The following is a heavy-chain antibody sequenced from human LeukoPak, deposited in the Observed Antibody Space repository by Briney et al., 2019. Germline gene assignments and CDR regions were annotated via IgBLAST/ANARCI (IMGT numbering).Heavy chain of an antibody. V-gene: IGHV3-23*01. D-gene: IGHD2-2*01. CDR1: AFTFNNYW. CDR3: AKPGVPPTMVGGTYYFDY. J-gene: IGHJ4*02. CDR2: ISGSGGST. Sequence: GGSLRLSCVASAFTFNNYWMHWVRQAPGKGLEWVSRISGSGGSTYYADSVKGRFTISRDNSKNTLYLQMNSLRAEDTAVYYCAKPGVPPTMVGGTYYFDYWGQGTLVTVSS.